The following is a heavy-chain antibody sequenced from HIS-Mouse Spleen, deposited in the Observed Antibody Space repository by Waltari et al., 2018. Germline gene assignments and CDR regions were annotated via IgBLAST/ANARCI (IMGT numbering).Heavy chain of an antibody. D-gene: IGHD6-13*01. CDR2: NYYNGST. V-gene: IGHV4-39*07. CDR3: AREIPYSSSWYDWYFDL. Sequence: QLQLQESGPGLVKPSETLSLTCTVSGGSIRSSSSYWGWIRQPPGKGLEWIGSNYYNGSTYYNPSLKSRVTISVDTSKNQFSLKLSSVTAADTAVYYCAREIPYSSSWYDWYFDLWGRGTLVTVSS. CDR1: GGSIRSSSSY. J-gene: IGHJ2*01.